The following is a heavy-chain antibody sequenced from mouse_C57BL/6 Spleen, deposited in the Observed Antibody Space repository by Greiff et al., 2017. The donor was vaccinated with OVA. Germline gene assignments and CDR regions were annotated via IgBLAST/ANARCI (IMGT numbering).Heavy chain of an antibody. J-gene: IGHJ3*01. Sequence: QVQLQQSGAELVKPGASVKLSCKASGYTFTEYTIHWVKQRSGQGLEWIGWFYPGSGSIKYNEKFKDKATLTADKSSSTVYMELSRLTSEDSAVYFCARHEDYYGSSYVGWFAYWGQGTLVTVSA. V-gene: IGHV1-62-2*01. D-gene: IGHD1-1*01. CDR2: FYPGSGSI. CDR1: GYTFTEYT. CDR3: ARHEDYYGSSYVGWFAY.